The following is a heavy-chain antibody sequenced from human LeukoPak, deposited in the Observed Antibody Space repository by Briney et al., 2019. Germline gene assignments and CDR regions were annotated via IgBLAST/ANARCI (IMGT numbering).Heavy chain of an antibody. CDR2: INHSGST. CDR3: ARGGQDIVVVVAATGSKWFDP. Sequence: PSETLSLTCAVYGGSFSGYYWSWIRQPPGKGLEWIGEINHSGSTNYNPSLKSRVTISVDTSKNQFSLKLSSVTAADTAVYYCARGGQDIVVVVAATGSKWFDPWGQGTLVTVSS. V-gene: IGHV4-34*01. CDR1: GGSFSGYY. J-gene: IGHJ5*02. D-gene: IGHD2-15*01.